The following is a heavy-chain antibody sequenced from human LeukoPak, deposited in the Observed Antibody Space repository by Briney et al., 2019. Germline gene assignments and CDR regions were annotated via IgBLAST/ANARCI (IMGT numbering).Heavy chain of an antibody. CDR2: IIPIFGTA. Sequence: ASVKVSCKASGGTFSSYAISWVRQAPGQGLEWVGRIIPIFGTANYAQKFQGRVTITTDESTSTAYMELSSLRSEDTAVYYCARDRRYYDSSGYYYFDYWGQGTLVTVSS. CDR3: ARDRRYYDSSGYYYFDY. D-gene: IGHD3-22*01. V-gene: IGHV1-69*05. CDR1: GGTFSSYA. J-gene: IGHJ4*02.